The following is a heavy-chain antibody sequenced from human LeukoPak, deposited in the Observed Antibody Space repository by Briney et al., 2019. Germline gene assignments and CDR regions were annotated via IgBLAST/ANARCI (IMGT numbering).Heavy chain of an antibody. V-gene: IGHV4-34*01. Sequence: SETLSLTCAVYGGSFSGYYWSWIRQPPGKGLEWIGTIYYSGSTYYNPFLRSRVTMSVDTSNNHFSLKLSSVTAADTAVYYCARHYSGDLYYFDYWGQGTLVTVSS. CDR3: ARHYSGDLYYFDY. CDR1: GGSFSGYY. J-gene: IGHJ4*02. CDR2: IYYSGST. D-gene: IGHD4-17*01.